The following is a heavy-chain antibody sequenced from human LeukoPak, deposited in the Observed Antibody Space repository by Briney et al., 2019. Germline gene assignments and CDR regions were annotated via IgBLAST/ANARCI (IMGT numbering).Heavy chain of an antibody. CDR3: AKEHYSGYDLFDY. Sequence: PGRSLRLSCAASGFTFSSYGMHWVRQAPGKGLEWVAVIWYDGSNKYYADSVKGRFTTSRDNSKNTLYLQMNSLRAEDTAVYYCAKEHYSGYDLFDYWGQGTLVTVSS. D-gene: IGHD5-12*01. CDR2: IWYDGSNK. V-gene: IGHV3-33*06. CDR1: GFTFSSYG. J-gene: IGHJ4*02.